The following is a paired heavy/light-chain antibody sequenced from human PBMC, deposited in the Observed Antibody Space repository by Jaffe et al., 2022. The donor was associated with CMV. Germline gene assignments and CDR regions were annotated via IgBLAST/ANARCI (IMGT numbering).Heavy chain of an antibody. J-gene: IGHJ6*02. D-gene: IGHD3-10*01. Sequence: QVQLVESGGGLVKPGGSLRLSCAASGFTFSDHYMNWVRQVPGKGLEWVSHISSSGGTKYYADSVKGRFTIFRDNAKNSVYLQMNSLTAEDTAVYYCARLNMGYYYGMDVWGQGTPVTVSS. CDR1: GFTFSDHY. CDR2: ISSSGGTK. V-gene: IGHV3-11*01. CDR3: ARLNMGYYYGMDV.
Light chain of an antibody. CDR1: INDVETYNY. CDR2: DVS. Sequence: QSVLTQPRSVSGSPGQSVTLSCTGPINDVETYNYVSWYQHHLGKAPKLMIYDVSKRPSGVPDRFSGSKSGNTASLIISGLQAEDEADYYCCSYEGSHVLFGGGTKLTVL. J-gene: IGLJ2*01. V-gene: IGLV2-11*01. CDR3: CSYEGSHVL.